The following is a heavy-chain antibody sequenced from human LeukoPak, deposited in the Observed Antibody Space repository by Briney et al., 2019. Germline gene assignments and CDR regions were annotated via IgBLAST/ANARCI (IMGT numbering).Heavy chain of an antibody. J-gene: IGHJ4*02. CDR2: INYSGTT. CDR1: ADSISPYY. D-gene: IGHD6-13*01. Sequence: SETLSLTCTVSADSISPYYWHWIRQPPGKGLEWIGYINYSGTTDYNPSLKSRVTISVDTSKKQLFLRLRSMTAADTAVYYCAREYSSLEYWGQGTLVTVSS. V-gene: IGHV4-59*01. CDR3: AREYSSLEY.